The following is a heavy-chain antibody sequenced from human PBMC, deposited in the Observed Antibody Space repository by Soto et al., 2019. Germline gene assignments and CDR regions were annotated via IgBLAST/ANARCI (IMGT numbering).Heavy chain of an antibody. CDR2: ISGSGGST. J-gene: IGHJ3*02. CDR3: AKDRIPLLWFGRASDAFDI. D-gene: IGHD3-10*01. Sequence: GGSLRHSCAASGVTCISYAMSWVRQATGKGLEWVSAISGSGGSTYYADSVKGRFTISRDNSKNTLYLQMDSLRAEDTAVYYCAKDRIPLLWFGRASDAFDIWGQGTMVTVSS. CDR1: GVTCISYA. V-gene: IGHV3-23*01.